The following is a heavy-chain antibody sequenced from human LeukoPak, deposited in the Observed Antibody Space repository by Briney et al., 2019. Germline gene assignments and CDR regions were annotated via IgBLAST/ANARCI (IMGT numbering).Heavy chain of an antibody. D-gene: IGHD4-17*01. CDR1: GFAFNEAW. J-gene: IGHJ4*02. CDR3: TRSHYGLAY. V-gene: IGHV3-49*03. CDR2: IRSKAYGGTT. Sequence: GGSLRLSCAASGFAFNEAWMNWFRQAPGKGLEWVGFIRSKAYGGTTEYAASVKGRFTISRDDSKSIAYLQMNSLKTEDTAVYYCTRSHYGLAYWGQGTLVTVSS.